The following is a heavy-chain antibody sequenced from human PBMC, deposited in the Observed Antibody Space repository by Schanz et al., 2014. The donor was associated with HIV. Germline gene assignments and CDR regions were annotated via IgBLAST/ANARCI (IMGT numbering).Heavy chain of an antibody. D-gene: IGHD1-7*01. CDR2: ISYDGSNK. Sequence: QVQLVESGGGVVQPGRSLRLSCAASGFTFSSYGMHWVRQAPGKGLEWVAVISYDGSNKYYADSVKGRFTISRDNSKNTLYLQMNSLRAEDTAVYYCAKDRITGTTGVPYYYYGMDVCGQGTTVTVSS. CDR1: GFTFSSYG. V-gene: IGHV3-30*18. J-gene: IGHJ6*02. CDR3: AKDRITGTTGVPYYYYGMDV.